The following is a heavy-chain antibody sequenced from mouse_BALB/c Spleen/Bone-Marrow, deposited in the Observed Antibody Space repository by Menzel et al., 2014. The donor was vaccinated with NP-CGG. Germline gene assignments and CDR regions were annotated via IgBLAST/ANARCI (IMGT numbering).Heavy chain of an antibody. J-gene: IGHJ4*01. CDR3: SRSFITTAYYAMDY. CDR1: GYTFTSYW. V-gene: IGHV1-55*01. Sequence: VQLQQSGAELVKPGASVKMSCKASGYTFTSYWINWVKQRPGQGLEWIGDIYPGRGITNYNEKFKSKTTLTLDTSSSTAYMQLGSLTSEDSAVYYCSRSFITTAYYAMDYWGQGTSVTVSS. D-gene: IGHD1-2*01. CDR2: IYPGRGIT.